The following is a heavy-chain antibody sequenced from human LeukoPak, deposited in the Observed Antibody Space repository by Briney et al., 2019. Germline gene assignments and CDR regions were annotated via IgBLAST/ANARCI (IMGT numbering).Heavy chain of an antibody. D-gene: IGHD4-17*01. Sequence: ASVKVSCKASGYTFTSYYMHWVRQAPGQGLEWMGGIIPIFSTANYAQKFQGRVTITADESTSTAYMELSSLRSEDTAVYYCARDGTLVYGDTNYYYYGMDVWGQGTTVTVSS. V-gene: IGHV1-69*13. CDR3: ARDGTLVYGDTNYYYYGMDV. CDR2: IIPIFSTA. J-gene: IGHJ6*02. CDR1: GYTFTSYY.